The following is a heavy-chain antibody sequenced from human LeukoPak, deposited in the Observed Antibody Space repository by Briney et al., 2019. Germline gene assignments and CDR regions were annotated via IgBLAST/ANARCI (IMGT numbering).Heavy chain of an antibody. CDR2: IWYDGSNK. V-gene: IGHV3-33*01. J-gene: IGHJ6*02. Sequence: GRSLRLSCAASGFTFSSYGMHWVRQAPGKGLEWVAVIWYDGSNKYYADSVKGRFTISRDNSKNTLYLQMSSLRAEDTAVYYCARVGPAADYYYGMDVWGQGTTVTVSS. CDR1: GFTFSSYG. D-gene: IGHD2-2*01. CDR3: ARVGPAADYYYGMDV.